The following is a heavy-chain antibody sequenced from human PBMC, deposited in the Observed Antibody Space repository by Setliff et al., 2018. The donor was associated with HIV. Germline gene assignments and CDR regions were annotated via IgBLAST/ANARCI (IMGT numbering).Heavy chain of an antibody. J-gene: IGHJ4*02. CDR2: IVGGAGYT. V-gene: IGHV3-23*01. CDR1: GFTFRKYA. Sequence: GGSLRLSCTASGFTFRKYAMSWVRQPPGKGLEWVSSIVGGAGYTYYADSVKGRFTISRDNSENTLYLQMNSLRAEDTAVYYCASARIPTGGTSTSFDYWGQGTLVTVSS. D-gene: IGHD1-1*01. CDR3: ASARIPTGGTSTSFDY.